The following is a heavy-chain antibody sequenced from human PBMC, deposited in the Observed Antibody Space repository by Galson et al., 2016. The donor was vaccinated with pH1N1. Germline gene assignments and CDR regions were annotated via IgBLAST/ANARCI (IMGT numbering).Heavy chain of an antibody. D-gene: IGHD6-13*01. J-gene: IGHJ6*03. Sequence: SETLSLTCTVSGGSISSYYWSWIRQPAGKGLECIGRIYTSGSTNYNPSLKSRVTMSVDTSKNQLSLNLSSVTAADTAVYYCARVSSSPPEGNYYMDVWGKGTTVTVSS. V-gene: IGHV4-4*07. CDR3: ARVSSSPPEGNYYMDV. CDR2: IYTSGST. CDR1: GGSISSYY.